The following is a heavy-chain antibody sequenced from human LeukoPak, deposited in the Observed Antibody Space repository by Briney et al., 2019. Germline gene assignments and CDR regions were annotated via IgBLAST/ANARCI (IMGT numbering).Heavy chain of an antibody. CDR2: ISAYNGNT. CDR3: ARGNYGPQAQNWFDP. V-gene: IGHV1-18*01. CDR1: GYTFTSYG. Sequence: ASVKVSCKASGYTFTSYGISWVRQAPGQGLEWMGWISAYNGNTNYAQKLQGRVTMTTDTSTSTAYMELRSLRSDDTAVYYCARGNYGPQAQNWFDPWGQGTLVPVSS. J-gene: IGHJ5*02. D-gene: IGHD1-7*01.